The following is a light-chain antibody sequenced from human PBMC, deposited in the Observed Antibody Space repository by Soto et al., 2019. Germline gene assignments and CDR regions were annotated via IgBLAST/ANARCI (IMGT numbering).Light chain of an antibody. CDR2: FAA. Sequence: EIVLTQSPGTLSLSPGERATLSCRASQSVSSSYLAWYQQKPGQAPRLLIYFAASRATGIPDRFSGSGSGTDFSLTISRLEPEEFAVYYCQQYYSALLLTFGGGTKVEIK. V-gene: IGKV3-20*01. J-gene: IGKJ4*01. CDR3: QQYYSALLLT. CDR1: QSVSSSY.